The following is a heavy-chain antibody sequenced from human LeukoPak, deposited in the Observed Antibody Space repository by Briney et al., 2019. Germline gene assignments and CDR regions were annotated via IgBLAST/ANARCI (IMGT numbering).Heavy chain of an antibody. CDR2: IIPIFGTA. Sequence: ASVKVSCKASGGTFSSYAISWVRQAPGQGLEWMGGIIPIFGTANYAQKFQGWVTMTRDTSISTAYMELSRLRSDDTAVYYCARGTVLPLLDYWGQGTLVTVSS. CDR1: GGTFSSYA. CDR3: ARGTVLPLLDY. J-gene: IGHJ4*02. V-gene: IGHV1-69*05.